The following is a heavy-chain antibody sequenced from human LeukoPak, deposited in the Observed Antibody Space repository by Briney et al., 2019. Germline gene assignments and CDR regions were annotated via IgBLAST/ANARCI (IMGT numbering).Heavy chain of an antibody. CDR2: INHSGST. D-gene: IGHD3-10*01. V-gene: IGHV4-34*01. Sequence: SETLSLTCAVYGGSFSGYYWSWIHQPPGKGLEWIGEINHSGSTNHNPSLKSRVTISVDTSKNQFSLKLSSVTAADTAVYYCARGFPSTGRALDYWGQGTLVTVSS. J-gene: IGHJ4*02. CDR3: ARGFPSTGRALDY. CDR1: GGSFSGYY.